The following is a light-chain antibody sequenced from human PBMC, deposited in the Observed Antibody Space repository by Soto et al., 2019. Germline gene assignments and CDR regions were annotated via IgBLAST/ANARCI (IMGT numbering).Light chain of an antibody. CDR1: QSILYSSNNKNY. V-gene: IGKV4-1*01. CDR3: QQYYSSPLT. J-gene: IGKJ4*01. Sequence: DIVMTQSPDSLAVSLGETATINCKSSQSILYSSNNKNYLTWYQQKPGQPPKLLIYWASTRESGVPDRFSGSGSGTDFTLTISRLQAEDVAVYYCQQYYSSPLTFGGGTKVDNK. CDR2: WAS.